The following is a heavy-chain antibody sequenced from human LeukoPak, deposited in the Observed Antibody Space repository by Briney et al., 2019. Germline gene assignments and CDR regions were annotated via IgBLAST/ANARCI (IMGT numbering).Heavy chain of an antibody. CDR1: GGSISSSY. CDR2: IYYSGST. V-gene: IGHV4-59*01. D-gene: IGHD3/OR15-3a*01. Sequence: SETLSLTCTVSGGSISSSYWGWNRQPPGKGLEWIGYIYYSGSTNYNPSLKSRVTILIDTSKNQFSLKLGSVTPADTAVYYCARVLEGLTSFDYWGQGTLVTVSS. CDR3: ARVLEGLTSFDY. J-gene: IGHJ4*02.